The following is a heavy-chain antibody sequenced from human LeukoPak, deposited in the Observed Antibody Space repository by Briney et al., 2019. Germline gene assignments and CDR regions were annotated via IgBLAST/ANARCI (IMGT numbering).Heavy chain of an antibody. Sequence: PGGSLRLSCAASGFTFSDYYMSWIRQAPGKGLEWVSYISSSDSTIYYADSVKGRFTISRDNAKNSLYLQMNSLRAEDTGVYYCARDGYEFWSGYYHGAYFDHWGQGTLVTVSS. J-gene: IGHJ4*02. CDR2: ISSSDSTI. D-gene: IGHD3-3*01. V-gene: IGHV3-11*01. CDR3: ARDGYEFWSGYYHGAYFDH. CDR1: GFTFSDYY.